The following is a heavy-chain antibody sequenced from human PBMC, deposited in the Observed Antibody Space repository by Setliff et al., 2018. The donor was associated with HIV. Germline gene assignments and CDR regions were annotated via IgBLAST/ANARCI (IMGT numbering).Heavy chain of an antibody. CDR2: IYYSGST. Sequence: PSETLSLTCTLSAGSVSSGSYYWSWIRRPPGKGLEWIGYIYYSGSTNHNPSLKSRVTISLDTSKNQFSLKLTSVTAADTAVYYCARYSPRGYTLTGPYWGQGTLVTSPQ. D-gene: IGHD6-25*01. J-gene: IGHJ4*02. CDR1: AGSVSSGSYY. CDR3: ARYSPRGYTLTGPY. V-gene: IGHV4-61*01.